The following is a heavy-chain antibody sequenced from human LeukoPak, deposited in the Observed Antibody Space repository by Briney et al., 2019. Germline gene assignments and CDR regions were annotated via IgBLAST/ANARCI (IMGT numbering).Heavy chain of an antibody. D-gene: IGHD4-17*01. J-gene: IGHJ5*02. CDR3: AKHHDLGDNTFEP. V-gene: IGHV3-23*01. CDR1: GSTFSNYA. Sequence: GGSLRLSCAASGSTFSNYAMTWVRQAPGKGLEWVSTISARGGNIYYADSVKGRFTMSRDNSKDTLYLEMSSLRAEDTAVYHCAKHHDLGDNTFEPWGQGTLVTVSS. CDR2: ISARGGNI.